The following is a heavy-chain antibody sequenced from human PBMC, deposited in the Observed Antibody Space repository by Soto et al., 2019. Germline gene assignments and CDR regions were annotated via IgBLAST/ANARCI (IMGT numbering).Heavy chain of an antibody. Sequence: GGSLRLSCAASGFTFSSYGMHWVRQALGKGLERVAVIWYDGSNKYYADSVKGRFTISRDNSKNTLYLQMNSLRAEDTAVFYCARDYDSSGYPRYYFDYWGQGTLVTVSS. J-gene: IGHJ4*02. V-gene: IGHV3-33*01. CDR1: GFTFSSYG. CDR3: ARDYDSSGYPRYYFDY. D-gene: IGHD3-22*01. CDR2: IWYDGSNK.